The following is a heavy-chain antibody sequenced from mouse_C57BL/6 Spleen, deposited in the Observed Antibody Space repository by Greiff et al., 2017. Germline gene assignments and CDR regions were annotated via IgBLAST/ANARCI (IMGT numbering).Heavy chain of an antibody. Sequence: EVQLQESGGGLVKPGGSLKLSCAASGFTFSDYGMHWVRQAPEKGLEWVAYISSGSSTIYYADTVKGRFTISRDNAKNTLFLQMTSLRSEDTAMYYCARKENYYYGSSPYAMDYWGQGTSVAVSS. J-gene: IGHJ4*01. D-gene: IGHD1-1*01. CDR1: GFTFSDYG. CDR3: ARKENYYYGSSPYAMDY. CDR2: ISSGSSTI. V-gene: IGHV5-17*01.